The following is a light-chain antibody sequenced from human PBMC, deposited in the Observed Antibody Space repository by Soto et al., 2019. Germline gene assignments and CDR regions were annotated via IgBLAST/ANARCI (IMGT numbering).Light chain of an antibody. CDR2: DVS. CDR1: SSDVGGYHY. V-gene: IGLV2-14*01. Sequence: QSALTQPASVSGSPGQSITISCTGTSSDVGGYHYVSWYQQHPGKAPKLMIYDVSNRPSGVSNRISGAKSGNTASLTISGLQADDEADYYFISYTSSITLLYVFGTGTKVPVL. J-gene: IGLJ1*01. CDR3: ISYTSSITLLYV.